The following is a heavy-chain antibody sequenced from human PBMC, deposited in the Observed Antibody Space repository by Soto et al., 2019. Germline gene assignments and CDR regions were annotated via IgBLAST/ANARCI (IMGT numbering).Heavy chain of an antibody. CDR2: IDPSDSYT. J-gene: IGHJ6*02. CDR1: GYSFTSYW. V-gene: IGHV5-10-1*01. Sequence: PXESMKISCKGSGYSFTSYWISWVRQIPGKGLEWMGRIDPSDSYTNYSPSFQGHVTISADKSISTAYLQWSSLKASDTAMYYCARHGDGIAAARAGMDVWGQGTTVTVSS. D-gene: IGHD6-13*01. CDR3: ARHGDGIAAARAGMDV.